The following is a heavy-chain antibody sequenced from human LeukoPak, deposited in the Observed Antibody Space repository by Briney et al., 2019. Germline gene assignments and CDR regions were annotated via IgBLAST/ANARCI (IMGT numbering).Heavy chain of an antibody. CDR2: ISGSGGST. V-gene: IGHV3-23*01. CDR3: AKAGYCSSTCCYERGFDP. D-gene: IGHD2-2*01. CDR1: GFTFRSYW. Sequence: GGSLRLSCAASGFTFRSYWMSWVRQAPGKGLEWVSAISGSGGSTYYADSVKGRFTISRDNSKNTLYLQMNSLRAEDTAVYYCAKAGYCSSTCCYERGFDPWGQGTLVTVSS. J-gene: IGHJ5*02.